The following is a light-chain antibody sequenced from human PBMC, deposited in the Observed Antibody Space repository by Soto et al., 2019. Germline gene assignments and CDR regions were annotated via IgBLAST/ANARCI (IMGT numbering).Light chain of an antibody. Sequence: DIQMTQSPSSLSASVGDRVTITCRASQSISSYLNWYQQKPGKAPKLLIYAASSLQSGVPSRFSGSGSGTDFNLTISSLQPEDFATYYCQQSYSTPWTFGQGTPVEIK. J-gene: IGKJ1*01. CDR1: QSISSY. CDR2: AAS. CDR3: QQSYSTPWT. V-gene: IGKV1-39*01.